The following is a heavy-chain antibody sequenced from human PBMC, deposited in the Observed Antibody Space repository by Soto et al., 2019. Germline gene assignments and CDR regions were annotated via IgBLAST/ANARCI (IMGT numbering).Heavy chain of an antibody. CDR1: GFLFRNYE. D-gene: IGHD2-21*02. CDR2: ISTTGGHV. J-gene: IGHJ4*02. CDR3: VSQPHCARPFES. V-gene: IGHV3-48*03. Sequence: EVRLVESGGDLVKSGGSLRLSCVGSGFLFRNYEMNWVRQAPGKGLEWLAHISTTGGHVNESDSVKGRFTISRDNTKHKRYLQMNSLLTEDTSVYYCVSQPHCARPFESWGQGTPVNVSS.